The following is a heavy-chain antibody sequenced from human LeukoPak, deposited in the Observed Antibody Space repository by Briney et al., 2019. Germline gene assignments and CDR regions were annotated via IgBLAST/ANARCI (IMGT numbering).Heavy chain of an antibody. CDR3: ARDSSGWYYFDY. CDR1: GGTFSSYA. CDR2: IIPIFGTA. Sequence: SVKVSCKASGGTFSSYAISWVRQAPGQGLEWMGGIIPIFGTANYAQKFQGRVTITTDESTSTAYKELSSLRSEDTAVYYCARDSSGWYYFDYWGQGTLVTVSS. D-gene: IGHD6-19*01. V-gene: IGHV1-69*05. J-gene: IGHJ4*02.